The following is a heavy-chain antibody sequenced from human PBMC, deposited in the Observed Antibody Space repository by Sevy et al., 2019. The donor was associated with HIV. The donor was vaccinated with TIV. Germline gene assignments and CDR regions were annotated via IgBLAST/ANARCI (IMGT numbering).Heavy chain of an antibody. CDR1: GYSISSGYY. CDR2: IYHSGST. CDR3: AREREPPSFDY. Sequence: TLSLTCAVSGYSISSGYYWGWIRQPPGKGLEWIGSIYHSGSTYYNPPLKSRVTISVDTSKNQFSLKLSSVTAADTAVYYCAREREPPSFDYWGQGTLVTVSS. D-gene: IGHD1-26*01. J-gene: IGHJ4*02. V-gene: IGHV4-38-2*02.